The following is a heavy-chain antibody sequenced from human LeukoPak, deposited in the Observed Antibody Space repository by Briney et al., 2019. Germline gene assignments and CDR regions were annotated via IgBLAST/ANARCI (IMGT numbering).Heavy chain of an antibody. CDR1: GFTFDDYA. CDR2: ISWDGGST. D-gene: IGHD3-10*01. CDR3: AKAVFFRGFGELFDY. J-gene: IGHJ4*02. Sequence: GGSLRLSCAASGFTFDDYAMHWVRQAPGKGLEWVSLISWDGGSTYYADSVKGRFTISRDNSKNSLYLQMNSLRAEDTALYYCAKAVFFRGFGELFDYWGQGTLVTVSS. V-gene: IGHV3-43D*03.